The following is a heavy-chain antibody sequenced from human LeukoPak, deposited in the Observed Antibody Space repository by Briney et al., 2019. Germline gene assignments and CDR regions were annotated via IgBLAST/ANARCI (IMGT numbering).Heavy chain of an antibody. D-gene: IGHD1-26*01. Sequence: PGGSLRLSCAASGFTFSSYGMPWVRQAPGKGLEWVAVISYDGSNKYYADSVKGRFTISRDNSKNTLYLQMNSLRAEDTAVYYRARDLLPYSGSYPYHYHGMDVWGQGTTVTVSS. V-gene: IGHV3-30*03. CDR3: ARDLLPYSGSYPYHYHGMDV. CDR2: ISYDGSNK. J-gene: IGHJ6*02. CDR1: GFTFSSYG.